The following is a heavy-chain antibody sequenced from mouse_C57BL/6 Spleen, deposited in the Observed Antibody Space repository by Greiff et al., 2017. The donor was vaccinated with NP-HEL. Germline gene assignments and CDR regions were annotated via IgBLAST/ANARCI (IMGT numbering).Heavy chain of an antibody. Sequence: EVQRVESGGGLVKPGGSLKLSCAASGFTFSDYGMHWVRQAPEKGLEWVAYISSGSSTIYYADTVKGRFTISRDNAKNTLFLQMTSLRSEDTAMYYCARGHYGSSSHWCFDVWGTGTTVTVSS. CDR3: ARGHYGSSSHWCFDV. CDR1: GFTFSDYG. J-gene: IGHJ1*03. CDR2: ISSGSSTI. V-gene: IGHV5-17*01. D-gene: IGHD1-1*01.